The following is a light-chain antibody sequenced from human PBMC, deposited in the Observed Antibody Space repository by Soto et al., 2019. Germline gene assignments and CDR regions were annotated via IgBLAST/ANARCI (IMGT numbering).Light chain of an antibody. J-gene: IGKJ1*01. Sequence: DIQMTQSPSTLSASVGDRVTITCRASQSISSWLAWYQQKPGKAPKLLIYKASSLESGVPSRFSGSGSGTEFTLTISSLRPDDFANYYCQQYNSYWTFGQGTKGEIK. CDR1: QSISSW. V-gene: IGKV1-5*03. CDR3: QQYNSYWT. CDR2: KAS.